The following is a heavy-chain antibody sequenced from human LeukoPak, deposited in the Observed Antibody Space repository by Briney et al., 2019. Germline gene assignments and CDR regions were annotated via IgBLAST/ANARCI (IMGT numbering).Heavy chain of an antibody. J-gene: IGHJ4*02. V-gene: IGHV3-23*01. CDR1: GFTFSTYA. CDR3: AKDGCSSTSCYVDY. Sequence: GGSLRLSCVASGFTFSTYAMSWVRQAPGKGLEWVSTISGSGGSTYYADSVKGRFTISRDNSKNTLYLQMNSLRAEDTAVYYCAKDGCSSTSCYVDYWGQGTLVTVSS. CDR2: ISGSGGST. D-gene: IGHD2-2*01.